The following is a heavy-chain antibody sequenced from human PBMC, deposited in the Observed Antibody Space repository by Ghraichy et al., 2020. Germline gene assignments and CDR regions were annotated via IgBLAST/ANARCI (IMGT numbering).Heavy chain of an antibody. Sequence: GGSLRLSCSASGFTFSSYAMHWVRQAPGKGLEYVSAISSNGGSTYYADSVKGRFTISRDNSKNTLYLQMSSLRAEDTAVYYCVKDSSRVLWFGEFSDPDYWGQGTLVTVSS. J-gene: IGHJ4*02. CDR2: ISSNGGST. CDR1: GFTFSSYA. CDR3: VKDSSRVLWFGEFSDPDY. D-gene: IGHD3-10*01. V-gene: IGHV3-64D*06.